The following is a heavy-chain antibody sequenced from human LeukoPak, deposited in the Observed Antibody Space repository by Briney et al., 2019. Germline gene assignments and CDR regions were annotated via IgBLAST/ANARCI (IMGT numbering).Heavy chain of an antibody. CDR2: MNLNSGNT. CDR3: AREGTGDQDYYYYGMDV. D-gene: IGHD7-27*01. CDR1: GYTFTSYD. Sequence: ASVKVSCKASGYTFTSYDINWVRQATGQGLEWMGWMNLNSGNTGYAQKFQGRVTMTRNTSISTAYMELSSLRSEDTAVYYCAREGTGDQDYYYYGMDVWGQGTTVTVSS. J-gene: IGHJ6*02. V-gene: IGHV1-8*01.